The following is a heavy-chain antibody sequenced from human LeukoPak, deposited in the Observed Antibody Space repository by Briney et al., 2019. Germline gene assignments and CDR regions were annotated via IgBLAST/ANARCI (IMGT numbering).Heavy chain of an antibody. Sequence: ASVKVSCKASGYTFTSYAMNWVRQAPGQGLEWMGWINTNTGNPTYAQGFPGRFVFSLDTSVSTAYLQFSSLKAEDTAVYYCARGRGATTFNYYYMDVWGKGTTVTVSS. J-gene: IGHJ6*03. V-gene: IGHV7-4-1*02. D-gene: IGHD1-26*01. CDR1: GYTFTSYA. CDR3: ARGRGATTFNYYYMDV. CDR2: INTNTGNP.